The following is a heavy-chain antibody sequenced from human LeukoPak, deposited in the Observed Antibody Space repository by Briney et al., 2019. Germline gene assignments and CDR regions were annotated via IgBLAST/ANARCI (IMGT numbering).Heavy chain of an antibody. CDR2: ISSSSSYI. V-gene: IGHV3-21*01. CDR3: ARDLGRCTNGVCYPHMDV. D-gene: IGHD2-8*01. J-gene: IGHJ6*03. Sequence: GGSLKLSCAASGFTFSGSAMHWVRQAPGKGLEWVSSISSSSSYIYYADSVKGRFTISRDNAKNSLYLQMNSLRAEDTAVYYCARDLGRCTNGVCYPHMDVWGKGTTVTVSS. CDR1: GFTFSGSA.